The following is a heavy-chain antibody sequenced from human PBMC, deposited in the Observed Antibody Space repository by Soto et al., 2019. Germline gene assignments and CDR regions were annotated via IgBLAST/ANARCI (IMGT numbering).Heavy chain of an antibody. J-gene: IGHJ5*02. CDR3: AHRGYGDYPGDNWFDP. V-gene: IGHV2-5*01. D-gene: IGHD4-17*01. Sequence: SGPTLVNPTQTLTLTCTFSGFSLTTPGAGVGWIRQPPGKALEWLALIYWNDDKRYSPSLKSRLTITKDTSKNQVVLIMTNMDPVDTATYYCAHRGYGDYPGDNWFDPWGQGVPVTVSS. CDR1: GFSLTTPGAG. CDR2: IYWNDDK.